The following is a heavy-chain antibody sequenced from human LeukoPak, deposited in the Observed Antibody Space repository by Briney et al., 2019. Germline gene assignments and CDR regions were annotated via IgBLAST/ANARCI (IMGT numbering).Heavy chain of an antibody. CDR3: AKDRSGSGSYYGNFDY. J-gene: IGHJ4*02. CDR2: ISGSGGST. CDR1: GFTFSNYA. Sequence: GGSLRLSCAASGFTFSNYAMSWVRQAPGKGLEWVSAISGSGGSTYYADSVKGRFTISRDNSKNTLYLQMNSLRAEDTAVCYCAKDRSGSGSYYGNFDYWGQGTLVTVSS. V-gene: IGHV3-23*01. D-gene: IGHD3-10*01.